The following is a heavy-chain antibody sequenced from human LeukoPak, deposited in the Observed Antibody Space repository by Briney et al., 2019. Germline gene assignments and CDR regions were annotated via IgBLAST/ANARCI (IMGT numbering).Heavy chain of an antibody. CDR3: ARGGLRFYTNWFDP. J-gene: IGHJ5*02. V-gene: IGHV4-34*01. D-gene: IGHD3-3*01. CDR1: GGSFSGYY. Sequence: SETLSLTCAVYGGSFSGYYWSWIRQPPGKGLEWIGEINHSGSTNHNPSLKSRVTISVDTSKNQFSLKLSSVTAADTAVYYCARGGLRFYTNWFDPWGQGTLVTVSS. CDR2: INHSGST.